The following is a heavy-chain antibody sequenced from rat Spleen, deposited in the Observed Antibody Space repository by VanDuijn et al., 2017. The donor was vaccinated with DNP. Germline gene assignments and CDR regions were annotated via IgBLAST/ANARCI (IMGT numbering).Heavy chain of an antibody. CDR1: GFIFNDYG. J-gene: IGHJ2*01. Sequence: EVQLVESGGGLVQPGRSLKLSCAASGFIFNDYGMAWVRQTPKKGLEWVATIIYDGSRTYYRDSVKGRFTISRDNAKSTLYLQMDSLRSEDTATYYCATQRPLDYWGQGVMVTVSS. CDR3: ATQRPLDY. CDR2: IIYDGSRT. D-gene: IGHD4-2*01. V-gene: IGHV5S10*01.